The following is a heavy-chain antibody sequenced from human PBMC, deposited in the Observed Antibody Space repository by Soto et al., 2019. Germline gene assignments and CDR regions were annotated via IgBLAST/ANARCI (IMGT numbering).Heavy chain of an antibody. CDR2: INVGNGNT. Sequence: GPSVKVSCKASGYTFTSYGIHWVRQAPGQSLEWMGWINVGNGNTEYSQRFQDRVTITRDTSASTVYMELSSLRSEDTAIYYCAREPLCGGRCYAKWFDPWGQGTLVTVSS. CDR1: GYTFTSYG. D-gene: IGHD2-15*01. J-gene: IGHJ5*02. V-gene: IGHV1-3*01. CDR3: AREPLCGGRCYAKWFDP.